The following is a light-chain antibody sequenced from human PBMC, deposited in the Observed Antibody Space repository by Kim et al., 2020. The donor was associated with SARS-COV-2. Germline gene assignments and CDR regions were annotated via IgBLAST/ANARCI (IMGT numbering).Light chain of an antibody. Sequence: ELTQPPSVSVSPGQTASITCSGDKLGDKYACWYQQKPGQSPVLVIYQDSKRPSGIPERFSGSNSGNTATLTISGTQAMDEADYYCQAWDSSTAVFGGGTQLTVL. CDR1: KLGDKY. V-gene: IGLV3-1*01. CDR3: QAWDSSTAV. J-gene: IGLJ2*01. CDR2: QDS.